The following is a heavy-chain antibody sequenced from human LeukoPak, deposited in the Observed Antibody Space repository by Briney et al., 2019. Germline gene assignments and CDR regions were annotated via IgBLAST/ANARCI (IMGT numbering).Heavy chain of an antibody. CDR1: SGXISSYY. D-gene: IGHD3-22*01. J-gene: IGHJ3*02. V-gene: IGHV4-59*01. CDR3: ARGKTYYDISKDAFDI. Sequence: SETLSLTCTVSSGXISSYYWSWIRQPPGKGQEWIGHIYYSGSTNYNPSLESRVTISVDTSKNQFSLKLSSVTAADTAVYYCARGKTYYDISKDAFDIWGQGTMVTVSS. CDR2: IYYSGST.